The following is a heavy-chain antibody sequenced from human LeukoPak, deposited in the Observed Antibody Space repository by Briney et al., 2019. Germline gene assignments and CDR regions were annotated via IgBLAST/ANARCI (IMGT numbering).Heavy chain of an antibody. J-gene: IGHJ6*02. V-gene: IGHV1-2*02. CDR2: INHNSGGT. Sequence: ASVKVSCQASGYTFTGYYMHWVRPAPGQGLEWMGWINHNSGGTNYAQKFQGRVTMTRDTSISTAYMELSRLRSDDTAVYYCARDPEDYYYGMDVWGQGTTVTVSS. CDR3: ARDPEDYYYGMDV. CDR1: GYTFTGYY.